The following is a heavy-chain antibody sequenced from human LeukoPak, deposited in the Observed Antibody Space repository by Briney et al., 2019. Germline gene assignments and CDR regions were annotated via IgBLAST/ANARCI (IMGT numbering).Heavy chain of an antibody. J-gene: IGHJ4*02. D-gene: IGHD6-19*01. CDR1: GFTFSSYA. CDR3: ARVTAVAGTEDY. CDR2: ISGSGGST. Sequence: GGSLRLSCAASGFTFSSYAMSWVRQAPGKGLEWVSAISGSGGSTYYADSVRGRFTISRDNSKNTLYLQMNSLRAEDTAVYYCARVTAVAGTEDYWGQGTLVTVSS. V-gene: IGHV3-23*01.